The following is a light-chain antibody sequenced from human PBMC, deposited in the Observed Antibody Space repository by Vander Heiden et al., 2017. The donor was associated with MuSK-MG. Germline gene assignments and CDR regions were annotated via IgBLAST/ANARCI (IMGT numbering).Light chain of an antibody. CDR1: QNINSW. Sequence: DIQMTQSPSTLSASVGDRVTITCRASQNINSWLAWYQHKPGRAPKLLIYKASTLEDGVPSRFRGSGSGTEFTLTINSLQPDDFATYYCQQDENLGTFGQGTKVEIK. CDR3: QQDENLGT. CDR2: KAS. J-gene: IGKJ1*01. V-gene: IGKV1-5*03.